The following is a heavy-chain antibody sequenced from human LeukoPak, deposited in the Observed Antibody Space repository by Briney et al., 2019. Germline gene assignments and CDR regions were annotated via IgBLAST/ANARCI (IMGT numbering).Heavy chain of an antibody. V-gene: IGHV1-2*02. D-gene: IGHD6-6*01. J-gene: IGHJ6*02. Sequence: ASVKASCKASGYTFTDYYIHWVRQAPGQGLEWMGWINPNSGGTNYAQKFQGRVTMTRDTSISTAYMELSRLRSDDTAVYYCARDFGIAARYYYYGMDVWGQGTTVTVSS. CDR2: INPNSGGT. CDR1: GYTFTDYY. CDR3: ARDFGIAARYYYYGMDV.